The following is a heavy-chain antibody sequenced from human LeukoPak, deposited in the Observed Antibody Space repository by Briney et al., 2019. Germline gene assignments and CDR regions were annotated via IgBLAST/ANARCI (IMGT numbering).Heavy chain of an antibody. D-gene: IGHD5/OR15-5a*01. Sequence: GGSLRLSCAASGSTFSSYAMSWVRQAPGKGLEWVSGISGSGGSTYQADSVKGRFTISRDNSKNTLYLQMNSLRAEDTALYYCSKDVKGVYEGGFWGQGTLVTVSS. J-gene: IGHJ4*02. V-gene: IGHV3-23*01. CDR3: SKDVKGVYEGGF. CDR2: ISGSGGST. CDR1: GSTFSSYA.